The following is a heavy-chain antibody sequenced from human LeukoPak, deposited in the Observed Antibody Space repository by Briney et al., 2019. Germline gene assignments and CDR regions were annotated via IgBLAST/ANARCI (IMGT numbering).Heavy chain of an antibody. J-gene: IGHJ4*02. CDR1: GFPFSSYS. Sequence: GSLRLSCAASGFPFSSYSMNWVRQAPGKGLEWVSYISSSSSTIYYADSVKGRFTISRDNAKNALYLQMNSLRAEDTAVYYCARDRLGDIVPGGQGTLVTVSS. CDR2: ISSSSSTI. D-gene: IGHD2-8*01. CDR3: ARDRLGDIVP. V-gene: IGHV3-48*01.